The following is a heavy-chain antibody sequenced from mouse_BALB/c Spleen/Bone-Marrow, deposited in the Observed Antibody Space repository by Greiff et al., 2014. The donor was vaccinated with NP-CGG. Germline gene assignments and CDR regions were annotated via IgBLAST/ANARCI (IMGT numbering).Heavy chain of an antibody. CDR3: TREGYYGSSYVDY. J-gene: IGHJ2*01. V-gene: IGHV1-69*02. D-gene: IGHD1-1*01. Sequence: QVQLQQSGAELVRPGASVKLSCKASGYTFTSYWINWVKQRPGQGLEWIGNIYPSDSYTNYNQKFKDKATLTVDKSSSTAYMQLSIPTSEDSAVYYCTREGYYGSSYVDYWGQGTTLTVSS. CDR2: IYPSDSYT. CDR1: GYTFTSYW.